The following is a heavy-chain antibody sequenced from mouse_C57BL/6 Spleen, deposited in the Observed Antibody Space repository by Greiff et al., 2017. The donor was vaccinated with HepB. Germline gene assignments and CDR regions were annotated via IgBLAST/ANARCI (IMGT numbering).Heavy chain of an antibody. D-gene: IGHD1-1*01. CDR2: IYPRSGNT. V-gene: IGHV1-81*01. CDR1: GYTFTSYG. CDR3: ARNTTGGAY. Sequence: VKLMESGAELARPGASVKLSCKASGYTFTSYGISWVKQRTGQGLEWIGEIYPRSGNTYYNEKFKGKATLTADKSSSTAYMELRSLTSEDSAVYFCARNTTGGAYWGQGTLVTVSA. J-gene: IGHJ3*01.